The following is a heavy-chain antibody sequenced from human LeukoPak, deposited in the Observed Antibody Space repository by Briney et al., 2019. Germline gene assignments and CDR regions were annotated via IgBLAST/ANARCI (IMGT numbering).Heavy chain of an antibody. J-gene: IGHJ4*02. Sequence: PGGSLRLSCAASGFTFSSKAMSWVRQARGKGLEWLSAISGSGGSTYYVHSVKGRFTISRDNSENTLYLQMNSLRAEDTAVYYCAKLPDCTNGVCSSGDYWGQGTLVTVSS. CDR3: AKLPDCTNGVCSSGDY. V-gene: IGHV3-23*01. D-gene: IGHD2-8*01. CDR2: ISGSGGST. CDR1: GFTFSSKA.